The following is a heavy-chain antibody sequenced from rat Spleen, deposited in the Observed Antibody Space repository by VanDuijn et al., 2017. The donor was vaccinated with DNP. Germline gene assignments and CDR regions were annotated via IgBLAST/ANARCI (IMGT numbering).Heavy chain of an antibody. CDR1: GFTFSNYG. CDR2: INTGGGSI. Sequence: EVQLVESGGGLVQPGRSLKVSCTASGFTFSNYGMAWVRQAPTKGLEWVASINTGGGSIHYGDSVKGRFTIFRDNAKSTLYLQMNSLRSEDMATYYCARWNNSGYYFDYWGQGVMVTVSS. CDR3: ARWNNSGYYFDY. D-gene: IGHD4-3*01. J-gene: IGHJ2*01. V-gene: IGHV5S13*01.